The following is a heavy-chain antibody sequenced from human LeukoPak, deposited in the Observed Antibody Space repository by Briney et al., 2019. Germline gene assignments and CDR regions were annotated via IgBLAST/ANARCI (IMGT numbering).Heavy chain of an antibody. Sequence: KSSETLSLTCTVSGGSISSYYWSWIRQPAGKGLEWIGRIYTSGSTNYNPSLKSRVTMSVDTSKNQFSLKLSSVTAADTAVYYCARAAHCGSDCLYDAFDIWGQGTMVTVSS. CDR1: GGSISSYY. J-gene: IGHJ3*02. D-gene: IGHD2-21*02. CDR3: ARAAHCGSDCLYDAFDI. V-gene: IGHV4-4*07. CDR2: IYTSGST.